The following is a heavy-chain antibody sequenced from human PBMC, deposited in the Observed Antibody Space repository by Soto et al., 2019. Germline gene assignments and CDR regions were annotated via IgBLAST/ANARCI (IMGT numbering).Heavy chain of an antibody. CDR3: AGSLPLSDWVIDPLSMDV. J-gene: IGHJ6*02. CDR2: IYHSGST. CDR1: GGSISSSNW. D-gene: IGHD3-16*02. V-gene: IGHV4-4*02. Sequence: PSETLSLTCAVSGGSISSSNWWSWVRQPPGKGLEWIGEIYHSGSTNYNPSLKSRVTISVDKSKNQFSLKLSSVTAADTAVYYCAGSLPLSDWVIDPLSMDVWGQGTTVTVSS.